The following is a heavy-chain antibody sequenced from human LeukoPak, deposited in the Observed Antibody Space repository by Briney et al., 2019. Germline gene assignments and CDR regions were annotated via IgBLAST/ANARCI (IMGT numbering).Heavy chain of an antibody. CDR1: GGSISSYY. CDR2: IYYSGST. V-gene: IGHV4-59*01. J-gene: IGHJ3*02. D-gene: IGHD1-26*01. Sequence: SEAPSLTCTVSGGSISSYYWSWIRQPPGKGLEWIGYIYYSGSTNYNPSLKSRVTISVDTSKNQFSLKLSSVTAADTAVYYCARAQWELLRSDAFDIWGQGAMVTVSS. CDR3: ARAQWELLRSDAFDI.